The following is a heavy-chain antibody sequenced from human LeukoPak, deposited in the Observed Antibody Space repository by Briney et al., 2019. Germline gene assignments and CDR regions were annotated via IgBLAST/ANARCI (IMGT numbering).Heavy chain of an antibody. CDR3: ARAPSPFGEFDY. CDR2: ISFDGSNK. V-gene: IGHV3-30-3*01. Sequence: PGGSLRLSCAASGFTFSNCSVHWVRQAPGKGLEWVAFISFDGSNKYYADSVKGRFTISRDNSRDTLYLQMNSLRAEDTAVYYCARAPSPFGEFDYWGQGTLVTVSS. D-gene: IGHD3-10*01. J-gene: IGHJ4*02. CDR1: GFTFSNCS.